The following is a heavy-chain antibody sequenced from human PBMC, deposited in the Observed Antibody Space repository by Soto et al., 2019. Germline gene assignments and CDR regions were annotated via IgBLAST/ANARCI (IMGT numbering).Heavy chain of an antibody. CDR3: AKKRVLVPAMYHFDY. CDR2: ISGDGGTT. J-gene: IGHJ4*02. D-gene: IGHD2-2*01. Sequence: EVQLLESGGGLVQPGGSLRLSCAASGFTFSSYAMNWVHQAPGKGLEWVSIISGDGGTTSYADSVKGRFTISRDNSKNTLYLQMNSLRAEDTAVYYCAKKRVLVPAMYHFDYWGQGTLVTVSS. CDR1: GFTFSSYA. V-gene: IGHV3-23*01.